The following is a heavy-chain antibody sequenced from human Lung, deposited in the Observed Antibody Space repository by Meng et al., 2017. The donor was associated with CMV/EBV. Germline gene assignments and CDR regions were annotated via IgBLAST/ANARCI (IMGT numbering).Heavy chain of an antibody. Sequence: GGSLRLXCAASGFTFSSYSMNWVRQAPGKGLEWVSSISSSSSYIYYADSVKGRFTISRDNAKNSLYLQMNSLRAEDTAVYYCARWERTAMDPYYYYGMAVWGQGNXVXVSS. CDR2: ISSSSSYI. J-gene: IGHJ6*02. CDR1: GFTFSSYS. CDR3: ARWERTAMDPYYYYGMAV. V-gene: IGHV3-21*01. D-gene: IGHD5-18*01.